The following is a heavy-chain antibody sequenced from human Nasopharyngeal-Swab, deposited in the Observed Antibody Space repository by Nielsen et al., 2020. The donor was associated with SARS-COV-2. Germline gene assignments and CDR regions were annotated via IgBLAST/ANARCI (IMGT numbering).Heavy chain of an antibody. Sequence: GESLKISCAASGFTFSSYSMNWVRQAPGKGLEWVSSISSSSSYVYYADSVKGRFTISRDNAKNSLYLQMNSLRAEDTAVYYCAREVGSIVGVPHYYGMDVWGQGTTVTVSS. D-gene: IGHD1-26*01. CDR3: AREVGSIVGVPHYYGMDV. V-gene: IGHV3-21*01. CDR2: ISSSSSYV. J-gene: IGHJ6*02. CDR1: GFTFSSYS.